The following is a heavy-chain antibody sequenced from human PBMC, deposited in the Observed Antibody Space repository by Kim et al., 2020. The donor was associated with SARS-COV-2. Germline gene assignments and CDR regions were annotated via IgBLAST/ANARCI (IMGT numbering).Heavy chain of an antibody. Sequence: GGSLRLSCAASGFTFSSYGMHWVRQAPGKGLEWVAVISYDGSNKYYADSVKGRFTISRDNSKNTLYLQMNSLRAEDTAVYYCAKGSGSYYSYFDYWGQGTPVTASS. J-gene: IGHJ4*02. CDR3: AKGSGSYYSYFDY. CDR2: ISYDGSNK. V-gene: IGHV3-30*18. D-gene: IGHD3-10*01. CDR1: GFTFSSYG.